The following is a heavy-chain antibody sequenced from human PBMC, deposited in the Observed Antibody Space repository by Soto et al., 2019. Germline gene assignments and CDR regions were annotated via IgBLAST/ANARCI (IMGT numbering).Heavy chain of an antibody. V-gene: IGHV1-69*01. CDR1: GGTFSSYS. D-gene: IGHD1-26*01. Sequence: QVQLVQSGAEVKKPGSSVKVSCKASGGTFSSYSINWLRQAPGQGLECMGEIIPIFGTANYAQKIQGRVTITADESTSTAYMELSSLRSEDTAVYYCARDGGRHSGGIDYWGQGTLVTVSS. CDR2: IIPIFGTA. J-gene: IGHJ4*02. CDR3: ARDGGRHSGGIDY.